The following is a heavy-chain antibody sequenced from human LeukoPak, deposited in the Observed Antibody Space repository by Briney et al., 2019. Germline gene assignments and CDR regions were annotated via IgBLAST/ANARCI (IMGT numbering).Heavy chain of an antibody. D-gene: IGHD4-11*01. CDR1: GGTFSSYA. CDR3: ATVTTVGGFDY. J-gene: IGHJ4*02. CDR2: IIPIFGTA. V-gene: IGHV1-69*13. Sequence: SVKVSCKASGGTFSSYAISWVRQAPGQGLEWMGGIIPIFGTANYAQKFQGRVTITADGSTSTAYMELSSLRSEDTAVYYCATVTTVGGFDYWGQGTLVTVSS.